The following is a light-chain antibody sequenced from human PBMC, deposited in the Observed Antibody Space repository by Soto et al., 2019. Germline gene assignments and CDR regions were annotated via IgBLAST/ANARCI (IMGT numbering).Light chain of an antibody. J-gene: IGKJ1*01. CDR2: GAS. CDR3: PQYGSSPST. V-gene: IGKV3-20*01. CDR1: QSASSSY. Sequence: EVVLTQSPGTLSLSPGERPTLSCRASQSASSSYLAWYQQKPGQAPRPLIYGASSRAIGIPDRFSGSGSGTDFTLTISRLEPEDFAVYYCPQYGSSPSTLGQGTKVDIK.